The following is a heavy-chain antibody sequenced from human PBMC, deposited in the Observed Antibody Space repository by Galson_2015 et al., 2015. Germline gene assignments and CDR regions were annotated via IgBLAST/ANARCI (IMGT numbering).Heavy chain of an antibody. CDR1: GFTFSDHY. V-gene: IGHV3-23*01. D-gene: IGHD3-16*01. J-gene: IGHJ4*02. CDR3: AKRGGHFDY. CDR2: ISYSGGST. Sequence: SLRLSCAASGFTFSDHYMSWVRQAPGKGLEWVSSISYSGGSTFYADSVKGRFTISRDDSKNTVYLQINNLRADDTAVYYCAKRGGHFDYWGQGTLITVSS.